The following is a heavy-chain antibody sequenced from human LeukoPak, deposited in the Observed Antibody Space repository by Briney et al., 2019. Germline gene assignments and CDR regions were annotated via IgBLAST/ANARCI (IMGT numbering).Heavy chain of an antibody. V-gene: IGHV4-59*01. J-gene: IGHJ4*02. CDR2: IYYSGST. CDR1: GGSISSYY. D-gene: IGHD1-26*01. CDR3: ARGVGPGVSYPDY. Sequence: SETLSLTCTVSGGSISSYYWSWIRQPPGKGLEWIGYIYYSGSTNYNPSLKSRVTISVDTSKNQFSLKLSSVTAADTAVYYCARGVGPGVSYPDYWGQGTLVTVSS.